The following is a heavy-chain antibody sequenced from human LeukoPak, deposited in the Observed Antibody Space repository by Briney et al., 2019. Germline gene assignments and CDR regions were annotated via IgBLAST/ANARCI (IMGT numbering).Heavy chain of an antibody. J-gene: IGHJ1*01. CDR3: ASHPGDYWFGYLQL. CDR2: INQDGNQK. Sequence: GGSLRLSCTASGFTFSDYWMSWVRQAPGKGLEWVTNINQDGNQKYYVDSVKGRFSISRDNAKNSLYLEMNSLRAEDTAVYYCASHPGDYWFGYLQLWGQGARSPSP. CDR1: GFTFSDYW. V-gene: IGHV3-7*01. D-gene: IGHD3-10*01.